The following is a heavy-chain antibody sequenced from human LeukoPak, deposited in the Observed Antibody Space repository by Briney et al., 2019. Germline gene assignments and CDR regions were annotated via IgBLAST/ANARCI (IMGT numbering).Heavy chain of an antibody. CDR1: GFTFSSYA. CDR3: AKDMSYGSGSRFDY. Sequence: GGSLRLSCAASGFTFSSYAMSWVRQAPGKGLEWVSAISGSGGSTYYADSEKGRFTISRDNSKNTLYLQMNSLRAEDTALYYCAKDMSYGSGSRFDYWGQGTLVTVSS. D-gene: IGHD3-10*01. J-gene: IGHJ4*02. V-gene: IGHV3-23*01. CDR2: ISGSGGST.